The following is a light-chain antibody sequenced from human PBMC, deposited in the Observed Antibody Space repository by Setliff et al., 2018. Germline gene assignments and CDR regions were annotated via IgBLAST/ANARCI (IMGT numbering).Light chain of an antibody. J-gene: IGLJ1*01. Sequence: QSALTQPASVSGSPGQSITISCTGPSSDIGGYNYVSWYQQYPGKAPQLIIYGVSKRPSGVSDRFSGSKSGNTASLTISGLQVEDEADYYCNAYTSGTTYVFGTGTKVTVL. CDR1: SSDIGGYNY. CDR2: GVS. CDR3: NAYTSGTTYV. V-gene: IGLV2-14*03.